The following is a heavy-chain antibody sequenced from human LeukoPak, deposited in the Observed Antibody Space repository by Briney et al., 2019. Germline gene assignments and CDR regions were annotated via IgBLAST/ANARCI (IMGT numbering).Heavy chain of an antibody. CDR1: GFTFSSYG. J-gene: IGHJ4*02. D-gene: IGHD4-17*01. CDR3: ARDDYGDYGDY. V-gene: IGHV3-33*01. CDR2: IWYDGSNK. Sequence: PGGSLRLSCAASGFTFSSYGMHWVRQAPGKGLEWVAVIWYDGSNKHYADSVKGRFTISRDNSKNTLYLQMNSLRAEDTAVYYCARDDYGDYGDYWGQGTLVTVSS.